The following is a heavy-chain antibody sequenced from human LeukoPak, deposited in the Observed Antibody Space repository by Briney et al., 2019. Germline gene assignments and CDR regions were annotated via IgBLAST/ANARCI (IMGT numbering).Heavy chain of an antibody. D-gene: IGHD2-8*01. Sequence: PGGSLRLSCAASGFTFSSYWMSWVRQAPGKGLEWVANIKQDGSEKYYVDSVKGRFTISRDNAKNSLYLQMNSLRAEDTAVYYCARVRSQKMVYADYLDYWGQGTLVTVSS. CDR1: GFTFSSYW. V-gene: IGHV3-7*01. CDR3: ARVRSQKMVYADYLDY. J-gene: IGHJ4*02. CDR2: IKQDGSEK.